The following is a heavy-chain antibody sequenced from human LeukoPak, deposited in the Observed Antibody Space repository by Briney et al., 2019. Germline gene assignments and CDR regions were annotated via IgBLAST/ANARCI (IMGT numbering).Heavy chain of an antibody. J-gene: IGHJ4*02. V-gene: IGHV3-33*01. CDR1: GFTFSSIG. D-gene: IGHD1-14*01. Sequence: GRSLRLSSAASGFTFSSIGMHWVRQAPGKGLEWVAVIWYDGSNKYYADSVKGRFTISRDNSKNTLYLQMNSLRAEDTAVYYCARDRNRYFDFGGQGTLVTVSS. CDR2: IWYDGSNK. CDR3: ARDRNRYFDF.